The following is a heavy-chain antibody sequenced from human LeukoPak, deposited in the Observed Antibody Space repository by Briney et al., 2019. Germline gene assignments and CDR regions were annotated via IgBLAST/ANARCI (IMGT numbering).Heavy chain of an antibody. V-gene: IGHV3-21*01. CDR3: TKDLSGRIGAFDI. J-gene: IGHJ3*02. CDR1: GFTFSSYS. D-gene: IGHD3-10*01. CDR2: ISSSGSYI. Sequence: GGSLRLSCAASGFTFSSYSMSWVRQAPGKGLEWVSSISSSGSYIYFADSVKGRFTISRDNAKNSLYLQMNSLRAEDTAVYYCTKDLSGRIGAFDIWGQGTMVTVSS.